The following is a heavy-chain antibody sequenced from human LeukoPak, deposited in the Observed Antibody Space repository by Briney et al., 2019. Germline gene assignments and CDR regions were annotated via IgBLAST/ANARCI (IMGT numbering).Heavy chain of an antibody. Sequence: GGSLRLSCAASGFTFSNYWMHWVRQAPGKGLLWVSRIKSDGSNTSYADSVKGRFTISRDNAKNTLYLQMNSLRADDTAVYYCTRLKGGYWGQGTLVTVSS. V-gene: IGHV3-74*01. CDR1: GFTFSNYW. J-gene: IGHJ4*02. CDR2: IKSDGSNT. CDR3: TRLKGGY. D-gene: IGHD3-16*01.